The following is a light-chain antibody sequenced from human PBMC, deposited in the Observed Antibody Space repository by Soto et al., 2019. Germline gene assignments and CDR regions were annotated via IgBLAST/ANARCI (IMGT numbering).Light chain of an antibody. CDR3: ASYTGDSTDL. CDR1: SGDVGAYDF. CDR2: DVT. Sequence: QSALTQPASMSGSPGQSITISCSGTSGDVGAYDFVSWYQQHPGKVPRLLIYDVTKRPSGVSHRFSGPKSGDTASLTISGLQIDDEAAYYCASYTGDSTDLFGGGTKLTVL. V-gene: IGLV2-14*03. J-gene: IGLJ2*01.